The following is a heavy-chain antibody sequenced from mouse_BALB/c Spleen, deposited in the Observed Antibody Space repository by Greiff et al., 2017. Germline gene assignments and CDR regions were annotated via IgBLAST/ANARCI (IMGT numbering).Heavy chain of an antibody. CDR2: IWAGGST. Sequence: VMLVESGPGLVAPSQSLSITCTVSGFSLTSYGVHWVRQPPGKGLEWLGVIWAGGSTNYNSALMSRLSISKDNSKSQVFLKMNSLQTDDTAMYYCASSYYYGSSYPFDYWGQGTTLTVSS. J-gene: IGHJ2*01. V-gene: IGHV2-9*02. D-gene: IGHD1-1*01. CDR3: ASSYYYGSSYPFDY. CDR1: GFSLTSYG.